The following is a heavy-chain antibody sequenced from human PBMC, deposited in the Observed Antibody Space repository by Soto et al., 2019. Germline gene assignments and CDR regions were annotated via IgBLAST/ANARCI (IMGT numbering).Heavy chain of an antibody. CDR3: AKDRTPYGGNAHFDD. CDR1: GFTFSTYA. V-gene: IGHV3-30*18. D-gene: IGHD2-15*01. Sequence: QVQLMESGGGVVQPGRSRRLSCAASGFTFSTYAMYWVRQAPGKGLEWVAVISYDGTHEDYADSVKGRFTISRDNSENTVHLQMNRLRAEDTAVYYCAKDRTPYGGNAHFDDWGQGSLVTVSS. CDR2: ISYDGTHE. J-gene: IGHJ4*02.